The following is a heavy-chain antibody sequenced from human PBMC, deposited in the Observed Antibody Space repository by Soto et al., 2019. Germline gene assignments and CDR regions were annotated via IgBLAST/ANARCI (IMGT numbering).Heavy chain of an antibody. CDR1: GGSITSSSYY. CDR2: IYYSGST. J-gene: IGHJ4*02. CDR3: MLGSGWKDFDY. D-gene: IGHD3-22*01. V-gene: IGHV4-39*01. Sequence: SETLSLTCTVSGGSITSSSYYWGWIRQPPGKGLEWIGNIYYSGSTYYNPSLKSRVTISVDTSKDQFSLKLSSVTAADTAVYYCMLGSGWKDFDYWGQGTLVT.